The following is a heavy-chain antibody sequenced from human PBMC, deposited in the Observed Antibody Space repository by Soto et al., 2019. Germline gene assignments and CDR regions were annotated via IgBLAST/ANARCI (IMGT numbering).Heavy chain of an antibody. Sequence: PSETLSLTCTVSGGSISSYYWSWIRQPPGKGLEWIGYIYYSGSTNYNPSLKSRVTISVDTSKNQFSLKLSSVTAADTAVYYCARGAIFGVVTNKKYYYYYGRDVWGQGTPVTLSS. CDR1: GGSISSYY. J-gene: IGHJ6*02. CDR3: ARGAIFGVVTNKKYYYYYGRDV. V-gene: IGHV4-59*01. D-gene: IGHD3-3*01. CDR2: IYYSGST.